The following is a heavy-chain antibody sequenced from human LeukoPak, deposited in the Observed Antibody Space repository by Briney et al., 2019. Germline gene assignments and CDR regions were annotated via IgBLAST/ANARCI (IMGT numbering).Heavy chain of an antibody. CDR2: INPNSGGT. D-gene: IGHD2-2*01. V-gene: IGHV1-2*02. CDR1: GYTFTGYY. Sequence: ASVKVSCEASGYTFTGYYMHWVRQAPGQGLEWMGWINPNSGGTNYAQKFQGRVTMTRDTSISTAYMELSRLRSDDTAVYYCARDRYCSSTSCDAEYFQHWGQGTLVTVSS. CDR3: ARDRYCSSTSCDAEYFQH. J-gene: IGHJ1*01.